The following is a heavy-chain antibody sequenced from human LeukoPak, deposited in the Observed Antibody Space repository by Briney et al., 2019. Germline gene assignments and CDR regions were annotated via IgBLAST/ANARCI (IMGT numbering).Heavy chain of an antibody. CDR3: VVVVEPPDSDGFDV. D-gene: IGHD1-14*01. CDR1: GSTFGDSW. V-gene: IGHV3-74*01. Sequence: GGSLRLSCAASGSTFGDSWVHWVRQAPGKGLVWVPLINADGSTATYADSVKGRFTISRDNARNTLSLQMNSLTIEDTAVYYCVVVVEPPDSDGFDVWGQGTMITVSS. CDR2: INADGSTA. J-gene: IGHJ3*01.